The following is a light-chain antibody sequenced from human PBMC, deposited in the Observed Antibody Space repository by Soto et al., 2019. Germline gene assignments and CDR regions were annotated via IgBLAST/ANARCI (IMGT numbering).Light chain of an antibody. Sequence: QSALTQPPSVSGSPGQSVTISCTATTTDIDNYDSVSWYQQAPGTAPKLIIYDVSRRPSGVPDRFSGSKSDNTASLTISGLQAEDDADYYCCSYAGNSRVFGTGTKLTVL. V-gene: IGLV2-11*01. CDR1: TTDIDNYDS. CDR3: CSYAGNSRV. CDR2: DVS. J-gene: IGLJ1*01.